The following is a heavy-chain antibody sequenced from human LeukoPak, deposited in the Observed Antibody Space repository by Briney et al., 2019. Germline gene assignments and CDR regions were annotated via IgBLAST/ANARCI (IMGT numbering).Heavy chain of an antibody. V-gene: IGHV3-21*01. D-gene: IGHD2-2*01. CDR2: IGTSSSTHI. CDR3: AREGPVDCSSTSCYADY. CDR1: GFTFSSYS. Sequence: GGSLRLSCAASGFTFSSYSMNWVRQAPGKGLEWVSSIGTSSSTHIYYAESVKGRFTIYRDNAKNSLSLQMNSVRGEDTAVYYCAREGPVDCSSTSCYADYWGQGTLVSVSS. J-gene: IGHJ4*02.